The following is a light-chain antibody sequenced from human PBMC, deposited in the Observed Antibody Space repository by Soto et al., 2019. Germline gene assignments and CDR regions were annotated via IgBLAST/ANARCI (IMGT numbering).Light chain of an antibody. Sequence: DIQMTQSPSSLSASVGDRVTITCRASQGIRKDLGWYQQKPGKAPKGLIFAASSLQSGIHSMFSVSSPVITFSITVNNLQTEVFATYYCLQHNRYPCTFGQGITVEIK. CDR3: LQHNRYPCT. V-gene: IGKV1-17*02. CDR1: QGIRKD. J-gene: IGKJ1*01. CDR2: AAS.